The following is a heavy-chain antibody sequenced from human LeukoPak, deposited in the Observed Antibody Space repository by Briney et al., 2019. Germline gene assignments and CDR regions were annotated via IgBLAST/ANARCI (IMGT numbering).Heavy chain of an antibody. J-gene: IGHJ4*02. D-gene: IGHD2-2*01. CDR2: INPNSGGT. V-gene: IGHV1-2*02. CDR3: ASLPSIVVVPAANNGGVFDY. CDR1: GYTFTGYY. Sequence: ASVKVSCKASGYTFTGYYMHWVRQAPGQGLEWMGWINPNSGGTNYAQKFQGRVNMTRDTSISTAYMELSRLRSDDTAVYYCASLPSIVVVPAANNGGVFDYWGQGTLVTVSS.